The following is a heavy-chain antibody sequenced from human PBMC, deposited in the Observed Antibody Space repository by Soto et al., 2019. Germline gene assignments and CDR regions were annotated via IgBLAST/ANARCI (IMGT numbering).Heavy chain of an antibody. CDR2: IYHSGST. Sequence: KTSETLSLTCAVSGGSISSSNWWSWVRQPPGKGLEWIGEIYHSGSTNYNPSLKSRVTISVDKSKNQFSLKLSSVTAADTAVYYCARGPFSYYDSSGYLDYWGQGTLVTVSS. D-gene: IGHD3-22*01. CDR3: ARGPFSYYDSSGYLDY. J-gene: IGHJ4*02. V-gene: IGHV4-4*02. CDR1: GGSISSSNW.